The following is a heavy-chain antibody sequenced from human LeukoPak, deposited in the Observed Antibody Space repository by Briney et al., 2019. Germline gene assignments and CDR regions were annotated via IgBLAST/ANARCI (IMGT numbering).Heavy chain of an antibody. Sequence: SVKVSCKASGGTFSSYAISWVRQAPGQGLEWMGRIIPIFGTANYAQKFQGRVTITTDESTSTAYMELISLRSEDTAVYYCARDGDYDYYYYMDVWGKGTTVTVSS. CDR2: IIPIFGTA. CDR3: ARDGDYDYYYYMDV. D-gene: IGHD4-17*01. V-gene: IGHV1-69*05. CDR1: GGTFSSYA. J-gene: IGHJ6*03.